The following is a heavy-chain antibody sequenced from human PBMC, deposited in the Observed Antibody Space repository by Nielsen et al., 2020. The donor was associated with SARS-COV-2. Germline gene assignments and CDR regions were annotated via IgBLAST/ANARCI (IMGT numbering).Heavy chain of an antibody. Sequence: GESLKISCAGSGFTFSTYTMHWVRQAPGNGLEWVALISYDGSNQYYADSVKGRFTISRDNSKDTLYLQMNSLRAEDTAVYYCARDRRFLEWLSWSQGTLVTVSS. CDR2: ISYDGSNQ. V-gene: IGHV3-30*14. D-gene: IGHD3-3*01. CDR1: GFTFSTYT. J-gene: IGHJ5*02. CDR3: ARDRRFLEWLS.